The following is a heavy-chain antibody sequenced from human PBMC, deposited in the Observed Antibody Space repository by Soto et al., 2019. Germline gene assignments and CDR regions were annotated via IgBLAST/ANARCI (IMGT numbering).Heavy chain of an antibody. CDR2: IIPIFGTA. J-gene: IGHJ6*02. CDR1: GSTFRSFA. V-gene: IGHV1-69*13. CDR3: ARGGYCSGGSCREDYYYYGMDV. D-gene: IGHD2-15*01. Sequence: SVKVSCKAFGSTFRSFAISWVRKAPGQGLEWMGGIIPIFGTANYAQKFQGRVTITADESTSTAYMELSSLRSEDTAVYYCARGGYCSGGSCREDYYYYGMDVWGQGTTVTVSS.